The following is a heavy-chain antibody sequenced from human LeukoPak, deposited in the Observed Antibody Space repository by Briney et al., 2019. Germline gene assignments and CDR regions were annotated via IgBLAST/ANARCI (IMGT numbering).Heavy chain of an antibody. CDR2: IYTSGST. CDR3: ARSLFFGISLPFDY. J-gene: IGHJ4*02. CDR1: GDSINSYY. V-gene: IGHV4-4*07. D-gene: IGHD3-3*01. Sequence: SETLSLTCTVSGDSINSYYWSWIRQPAGKGLEWIGRIYTSGSTNYNPSLKGRVTMSVDTSKNHFSLKLSSVTAADTAVYYCARSLFFGISLPFDYWGQGTLVTVSS.